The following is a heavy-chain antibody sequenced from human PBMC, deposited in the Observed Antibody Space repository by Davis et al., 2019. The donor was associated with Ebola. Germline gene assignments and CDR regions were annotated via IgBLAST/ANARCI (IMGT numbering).Heavy chain of an antibody. Sequence: SVKVSCKASGGTFSRYDISWVRQAPGQGLEWMGGITPLFATAKYAQRFQGRVTITADEITSTVYMELSSLTSEDTALYYCARAFDTSRGMDVWGQGTTVTVSS. J-gene: IGHJ6*02. D-gene: IGHD3-22*01. CDR2: ITPLFATA. V-gene: IGHV1-69*13. CDR1: GGTFSRYD. CDR3: ARAFDTSRGMDV.